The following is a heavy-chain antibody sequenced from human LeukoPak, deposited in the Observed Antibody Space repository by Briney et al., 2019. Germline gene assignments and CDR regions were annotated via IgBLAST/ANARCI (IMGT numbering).Heavy chain of an antibody. Sequence: SETLSLTCTVSGGSISSYYWSWIRQPPGKGLEWIGYIYYSGSTSYNPSLKSRVTISVDTSKNQFSLKLSSVTAADTAVYYCATHTRTNFDYWGQGTLVTVSS. J-gene: IGHJ4*02. D-gene: IGHD1-14*01. CDR1: GGSISSYY. V-gene: IGHV4-59*08. CDR3: ATHTRTNFDY. CDR2: IYYSGST.